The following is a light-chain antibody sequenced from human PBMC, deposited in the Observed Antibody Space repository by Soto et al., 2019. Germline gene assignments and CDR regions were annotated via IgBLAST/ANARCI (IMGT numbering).Light chain of an antibody. CDR3: QQSISYPYT. CDR1: QTTNTW. CDR2: DAS. J-gene: IGKJ2*01. Sequence: DIQMTQFPSTLSASVGDRVTITCRASQTTNTWLAWYQQKPGTAPKLLIYDASSLEGGVPSRFSASGSGTEFTLTISSLQPDDLATYYCQQSISYPYTFGQGTKVDIK. V-gene: IGKV1-5*01.